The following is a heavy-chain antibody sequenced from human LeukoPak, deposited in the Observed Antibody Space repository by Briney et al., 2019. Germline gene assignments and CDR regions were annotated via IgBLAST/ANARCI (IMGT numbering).Heavy chain of an antibody. CDR1: NGSFSGYY. V-gene: IGHV4-34*01. J-gene: IGHJ4*02. Sequence: SETLSLTCAVYNGSFSGYYWNWIRQPPGKGLEWIGEINHTGGTNYNPSLKSRVTISADTSKNQFSLNLSSVTAADTAVYYCVRQRVVGFYDPFDFWGQGTLVTVSS. CDR2: INHTGGT. D-gene: IGHD2/OR15-2a*01. CDR3: VRQRVVGFYDPFDF.